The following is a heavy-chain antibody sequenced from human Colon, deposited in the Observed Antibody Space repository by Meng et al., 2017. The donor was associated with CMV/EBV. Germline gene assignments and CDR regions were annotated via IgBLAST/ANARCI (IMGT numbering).Heavy chain of an antibody. J-gene: IGHJ6*02. D-gene: IGHD2-15*01. CDR1: GGSISSSSYY. Sequence: SETLSLTCTVSGGSISSSSYYWGWIRQPPGKGLEWIGSIYYSGSTYYNPSLKSRVTISVDTSKNQFSLKLSSVTAADTAVYSCARHYLGYCSGCSCYSDVWGQGTTVTVSS. V-gene: IGHV4-39*01. CDR2: IYYSGST. CDR3: ARHYLGYCSGCSCYSDV.